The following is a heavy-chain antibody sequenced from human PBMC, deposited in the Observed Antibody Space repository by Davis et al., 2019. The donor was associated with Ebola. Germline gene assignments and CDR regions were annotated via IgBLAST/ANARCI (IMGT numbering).Heavy chain of an antibody. D-gene: IGHD3-16*01. CDR3: VRDYNDGIGRFGY. V-gene: IGHV3-30*04. CDR2: IAYDGRYE. CDR1: GITFSRYA. J-gene: IGHJ4*02. Sequence: GGSLRLSCAVSGITFSRYAMHWVRQAPGKGLEWVSDIAYDGRYESYAESVKGRFTISRDNSKSTLYLQMNSLRLEDTAVYYCVRDYNDGIGRFGYWGQGTLVTVSS.